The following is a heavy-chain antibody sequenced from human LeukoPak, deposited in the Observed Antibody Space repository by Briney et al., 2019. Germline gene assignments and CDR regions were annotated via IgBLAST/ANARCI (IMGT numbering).Heavy chain of an antibody. J-gene: IGHJ4*02. CDR1: GYTFTSYY. CDR2: INPSGGRT. CDR3: ARGFGSSWSYDY. D-gene: IGHD6-13*01. Sequence: ASVKVSCEASGYTFTSYYMLWVRQAPGQGLEWMGIINPSGGRTSYAQKFQGRVNMTRDMSTSTVYMEVSSLRSEDTGVYYCARGFGSSWSYDYWGQGTLVTVSS. V-gene: IGHV1-46*01.